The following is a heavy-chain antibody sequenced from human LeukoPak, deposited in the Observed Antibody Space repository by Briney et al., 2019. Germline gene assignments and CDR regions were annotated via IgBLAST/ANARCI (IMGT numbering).Heavy chain of an antibody. CDR2: ISYDGSNK. J-gene: IGHJ5*02. D-gene: IGHD2-15*01. CDR3: ARDPYLAYCSGGSCYGGLDP. Sequence: PGRSLRLSCAASGFTFSSYAMHWVRQAPGKGLEWVAVISYDGSNKYYADSAKGRFTISRDNSKNTLYLQMNSLRAEDTAVYYCARDPYLAYCSGGSCYGGLDPWGQGTLVTVSS. V-gene: IGHV3-30*04. CDR1: GFTFSSYA.